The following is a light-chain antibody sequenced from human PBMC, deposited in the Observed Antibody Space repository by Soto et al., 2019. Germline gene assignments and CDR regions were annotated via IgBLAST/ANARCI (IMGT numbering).Light chain of an antibody. CDR1: QSVSSSY. Sequence: EIVLTQSPGTLSLSPGERATLSCRASQSVSSSYLSWYQQKPGQAPRLLIYGVSSRATCIPDRFSGSGSGTNFTLTISSLEPEDFAVYYCQQYGSSPLFTFGPGTKVDIK. J-gene: IGKJ3*01. CDR2: GVS. V-gene: IGKV3-20*01. CDR3: QQYGSSPLFT.